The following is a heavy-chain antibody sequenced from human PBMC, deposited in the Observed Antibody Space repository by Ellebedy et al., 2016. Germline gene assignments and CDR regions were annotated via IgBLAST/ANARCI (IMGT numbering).Heavy chain of an antibody. CDR2: INTNTGNP. V-gene: IGHV7-4-1*02. J-gene: IGHJ5*02. CDR1: GYTFTSYA. Sequence: ASVKVSCKASGYTFTSYAMNWVRQAPGQGLEWMGWINTNTGNPTYAQGFTGRFVFSLDTSVSTAYLQISSLKAEDTAVYYCAREGPIAVAGHNWFDPWGQGTLVTVSS. D-gene: IGHD6-19*01. CDR3: AREGPIAVAGHNWFDP.